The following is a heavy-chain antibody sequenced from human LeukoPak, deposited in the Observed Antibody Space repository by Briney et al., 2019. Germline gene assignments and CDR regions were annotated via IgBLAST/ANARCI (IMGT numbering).Heavy chain of an antibody. J-gene: IGHJ6*02. CDR3: AREKYYDYVWGSLRYYGMDV. Sequence: GGSLRLSCAASGFTFSSYWMSWVRQAPGKGLEWVANIKQDGSEKYYVDSVKGRFTISRDNAKNSLYLQMNSLGAEDTAVYYCAREKYYDYVWGSLRYYGMDVWGQGTTVTVSS. D-gene: IGHD3-16*01. CDR1: GFTFSSYW. CDR2: IKQDGSEK. V-gene: IGHV3-7*01.